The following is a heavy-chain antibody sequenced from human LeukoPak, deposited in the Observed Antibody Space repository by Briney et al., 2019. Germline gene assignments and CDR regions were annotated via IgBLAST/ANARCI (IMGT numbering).Heavy chain of an antibody. Sequence: SVKVSCKASGYSFIDYAITWVRQVPGQGLEWMGGIIPIFGTANYAQKFQGRVTITADKSTSTAYMELSSLRSEDTAVYYCARDRPKRWLQFSFSAFDIWGQGTMVTVSS. J-gene: IGHJ3*02. CDR2: IIPIFGTA. CDR1: GYSFIDYA. CDR3: ARDRPKRWLQFSFSAFDI. D-gene: IGHD5-24*01. V-gene: IGHV1-69*06.